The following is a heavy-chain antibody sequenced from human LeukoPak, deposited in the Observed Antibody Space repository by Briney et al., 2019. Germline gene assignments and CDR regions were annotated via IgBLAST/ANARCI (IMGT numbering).Heavy chain of an antibody. J-gene: IGHJ4*02. Sequence: SETLSLTCTVSGGSISGYYWSWIRQPPGKGLQFIGYIYYTGSTNYNPSLESRVTLSVDTSKNQFSLKLRSVTAADTAVYYCARLSKDTVVLPAAMAHYFDYWGQGTLVTVSS. D-gene: IGHD2-2*01. CDR2: IYYTGST. CDR3: ARLSKDTVVLPAAMAHYFDY. V-gene: IGHV4-59*08. CDR1: GGSISGYY.